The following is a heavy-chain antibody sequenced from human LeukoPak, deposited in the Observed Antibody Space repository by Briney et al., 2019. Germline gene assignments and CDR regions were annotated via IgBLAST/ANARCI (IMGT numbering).Heavy chain of an antibody. CDR3: ASQWATQGYNWFDP. D-gene: IGHD2-15*01. CDR2: IYYSGST. CDR1: GGSISSSSYY. Sequence: KASETLSLTCTVSGGSISSSSYYWGWIRQPPGKGLEWIGSIYYSGSTYYNPSLKSRVTISVDTSKNQFSLKLSSVTAADTAVYYCASQWATQGYNWFDPWGQGTLVTVSS. J-gene: IGHJ5*02. V-gene: IGHV4-39*01.